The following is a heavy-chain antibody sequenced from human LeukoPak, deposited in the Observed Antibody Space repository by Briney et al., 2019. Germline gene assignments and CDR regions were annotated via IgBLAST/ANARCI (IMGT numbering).Heavy chain of an antibody. CDR1: GFILSTSE. V-gene: IGHV3-21*01. D-gene: IGHD4-23*01. CDR3: ARDYGGSSPFDY. J-gene: IGHJ4*02. CDR2: ISSSSSYI. Sequence: GGSLRLSCVAFGFILSTSEMNWARQAPGKGLEWVSSISSSSSYIYYAHSVKGRFTISRDNAKNSLYLQMNSLRAEDTAVYYCARDYGGSSPFDYWGQGTLVTVSS.